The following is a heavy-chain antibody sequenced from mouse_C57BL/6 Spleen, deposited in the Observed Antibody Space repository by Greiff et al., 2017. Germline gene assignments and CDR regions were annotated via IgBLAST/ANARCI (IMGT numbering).Heavy chain of an antibody. J-gene: IGHJ1*03. CDR3: ARLGYSNSWYFDV. D-gene: IGHD2-5*01. Sequence: EVMLVESGGGLVKPGGSLKLSCAASGFTFSSYTMSWVRQTPEKRLEWVATISGGGGNTYYPDSVKGRFTISRDNAKNTLYLQMSRLRSEDTALYYCARLGYSNSWYFDVWGTGTTVTVSS. CDR1: GFTFSSYT. V-gene: IGHV5-9*01. CDR2: ISGGGGNT.